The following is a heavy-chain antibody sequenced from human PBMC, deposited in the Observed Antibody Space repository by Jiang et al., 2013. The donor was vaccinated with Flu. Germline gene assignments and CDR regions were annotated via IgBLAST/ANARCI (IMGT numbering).Heavy chain of an antibody. CDR2: ISSSGSTI. V-gene: IGHV3-48*03. CDR1: GFTFSSYE. CDR3: ARSTTVTTFWYDY. J-gene: IGHJ4*02. D-gene: IGHD4-17*01. Sequence: VQLLESGGGLVQPGGSLRLSCAASGFTFSSYEMNWVRQAPGKGLEWVSYISSSGSTIYYADSVKGRFTISRDNAKNSLYLQMNSLRAEDTAVYYCARSTTVTTFWYDYWGQGTLVTVSS.